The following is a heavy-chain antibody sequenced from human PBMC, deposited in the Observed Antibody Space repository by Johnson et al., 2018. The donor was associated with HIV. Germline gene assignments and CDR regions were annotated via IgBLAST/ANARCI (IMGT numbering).Heavy chain of an antibody. CDR1: GFTFSNYD. CDR2: INTAGDT. CDR3: ARDPGGMDGSFDI. Sequence: VQLVESGGGLVQPGGSLRLSCAASGFTFSNYDFHWVRQATGKGLEWVSAINTAGDTFYPGSVKCRFTISRDNAKNSFYLQMNSLTVGDTALYYCARDPGGMDGSFDIWGQGTMVTVSS. J-gene: IGHJ3*02. D-gene: IGHD3-16*01. V-gene: IGHV3-13*01.